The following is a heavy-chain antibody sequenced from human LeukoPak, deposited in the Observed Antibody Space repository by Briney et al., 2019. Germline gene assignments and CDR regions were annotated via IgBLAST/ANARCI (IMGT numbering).Heavy chain of an antibody. J-gene: IGHJ6*03. Sequence: GGSLRLSCAASGFTFSSYWMSWVCQAPGKGLEWVAKIKQDGSEKYYVDSVKGRFTISRDNAKNSLYLQMNSLRAEDTAVYYCARDPLTLYNYYMDVWGKGTTVTVSS. D-gene: IGHD3-9*01. CDR2: IKQDGSEK. CDR1: GFTFSSYW. CDR3: ARDPLTLYNYYMDV. V-gene: IGHV3-7*01.